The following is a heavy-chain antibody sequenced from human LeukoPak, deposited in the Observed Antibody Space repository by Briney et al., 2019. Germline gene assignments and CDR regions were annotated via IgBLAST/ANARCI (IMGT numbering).Heavy chain of an antibody. CDR1: GFTFSSYD. CDR3: ARGLSGYYDSSGYKPAGNYMDV. J-gene: IGHJ6*03. CDR2: IGTAGDT. D-gene: IGHD3-22*01. Sequence: PGGSLRLSCAASGFTFSSYDMHWVRQATGKGLEWVSAIGTAGDTYYPGSVKGRFTISRENAKNSLYLQMNSLRAGDTAVYYCARGLSGYYDSSGYKPAGNYMDVWGKGTTVTISS. V-gene: IGHV3-13*01.